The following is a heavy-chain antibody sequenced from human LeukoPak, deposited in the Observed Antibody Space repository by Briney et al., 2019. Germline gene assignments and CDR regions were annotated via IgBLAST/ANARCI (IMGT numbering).Heavy chain of an antibody. CDR3: MMSLTAHYYYGLDV. J-gene: IGHJ6*02. D-gene: IGHD2-21*02. CDR2: IKQDGSEK. CDR1: GFTFGSYW. V-gene: IGHV3-7*02. Sequence: PGGSLRLSCAASGFTFGSYWMSWVRQAPGKGLEWVANIKQDGSEKYYVDSVKGRFTTSRDNAENSLFLQMNSLRADDTAVYHCMMSLTAHYYYGLDVWGQGTTVTVSS.